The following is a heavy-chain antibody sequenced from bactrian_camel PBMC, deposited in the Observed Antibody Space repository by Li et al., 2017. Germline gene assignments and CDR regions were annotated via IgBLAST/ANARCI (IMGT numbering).Heavy chain of an antibody. V-gene: IGHV3S55*01. D-gene: IGHD2*01. CDR3: VTRVNSAGPA. J-gene: IGHJ4*01. Sequence: HVQLVESGGGSVQAGGSLRLSCVASQPKYYLMAWFRQAPGKEREGVASIDSEGRTSYADSVKGRFTISKDNAKNTLYLQMNSLASEDTALYFCVTRVNSAGPAWGQGTQVTVS. CDR1: QPKYYL. CDR2: IDSEGRT.